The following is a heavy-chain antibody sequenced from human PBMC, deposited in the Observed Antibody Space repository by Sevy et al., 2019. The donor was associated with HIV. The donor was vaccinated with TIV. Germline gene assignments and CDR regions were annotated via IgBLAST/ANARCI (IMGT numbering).Heavy chain of an antibody. D-gene: IGHD3-10*01. V-gene: IGHV3-33*01. CDR1: GFTFSDYG. CDR2: IWYDGSNK. Sequence: GGSLRLSCAASGFTFSDYGMHWVRQAPGKGLEWVAVIWYDGSNKYYAESVKGRFTISRDNSKNTLYVQMNSLRAEGTAVYYCARDKLLPVMITMVRGALSYYFDYWGQGTLVTVSS. CDR3: ARDKLLPVMITMVRGALSYYFDY. J-gene: IGHJ4*02.